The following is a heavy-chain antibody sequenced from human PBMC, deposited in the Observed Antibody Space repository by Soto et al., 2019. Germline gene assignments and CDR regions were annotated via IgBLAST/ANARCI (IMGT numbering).Heavy chain of an antibody. Sequence: QVQLVESGGGVVQPGRSLRLSCAASGYSFRNYDMHWVRQAPGKGLEWLAVISYDESTTYYADSVRGRFTISRDNSENTLYLQMNSLRGEDTAVYYCARENGANSSVRYGGSGFGFWGQGSQVTVSS. D-gene: IGHD6-19*01. CDR2: ISYDESTT. CDR1: GYSFRNYD. CDR3: ARENGANSSVRYGGSGFGF. V-gene: IGHV3-30-3*01. J-gene: IGHJ4*02.